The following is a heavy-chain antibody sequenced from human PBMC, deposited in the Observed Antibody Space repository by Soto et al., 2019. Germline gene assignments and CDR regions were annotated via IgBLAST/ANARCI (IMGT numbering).Heavy chain of an antibody. CDR3: ARVCGGDCHYGMDV. J-gene: IGHJ6*02. Sequence: QVQLQESGPGLVKPSQSLSLTCTVSGGSISSGGYYWSLIRQHPGKGLEWIGYIYYSGSTYYIPSLKSRVTISVDTSKNQFSLKLSSVTAADTAVYYCARVCGGDCHYGMDVWGQGTTVTVSS. D-gene: IGHD2-21*02. V-gene: IGHV4-31*03. CDR1: GGSISSGGYY. CDR2: IYYSGST.